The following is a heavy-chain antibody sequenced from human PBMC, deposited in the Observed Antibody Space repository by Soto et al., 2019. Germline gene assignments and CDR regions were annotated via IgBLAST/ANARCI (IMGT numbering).Heavy chain of an antibody. D-gene: IGHD5-12*01. V-gene: IGHV3-23*01. CDR3: AKRRDGYNVELFDY. CDR1: GFTFSSYA. J-gene: IGHJ4*02. CDR2: IRGSGGST. Sequence: EVQLLESGGGLVQSGGSLRLSCAASGFTFSSYAMSWVRQAPGKGLEWVSTIRGSGGSTLYADSVEGRFTISRDNSKNTLFLQMNSLRDEDTALYYWAKRRDGYNVELFDYWVQGTLVTVSS.